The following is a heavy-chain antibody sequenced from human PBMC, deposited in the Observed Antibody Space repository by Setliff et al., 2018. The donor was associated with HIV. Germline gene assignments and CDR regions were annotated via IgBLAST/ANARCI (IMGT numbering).Heavy chain of an antibody. CDR2: MNPINGDT. CDR3: ARGSGDVGDY. D-gene: IGHD7-27*01. CDR1: GYLFTSHD. J-gene: IGHJ4*02. Sequence: EASVKVSCKTSGYLFTSHDINWVRQATGQGLEWLGWMNPINGDTGYAQEFQDRVTLTRDTSIDTAYMELSSLRSEDTAVYYCARGSGDVGDYWGQGSLVTVSS. V-gene: IGHV1-8*01.